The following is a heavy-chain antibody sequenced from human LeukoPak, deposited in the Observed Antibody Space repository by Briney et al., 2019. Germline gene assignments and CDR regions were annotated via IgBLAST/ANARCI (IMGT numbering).Heavy chain of an antibody. V-gene: IGHV4-59*01. CDR1: GGSISTYY. Sequence: SETLSLTCTVSGGSISTYYWTWIRQPPGKGLEWIGYIDYSGATNYNPSLKSRVTMSVDTSKHQFSLKLNSVTAADTAVYYCARVGSYCFESWGQGALVTVS. J-gene: IGHJ4*02. CDR2: IDYSGAT. D-gene: IGHD3-10*01. CDR3: ARVGSYCFES.